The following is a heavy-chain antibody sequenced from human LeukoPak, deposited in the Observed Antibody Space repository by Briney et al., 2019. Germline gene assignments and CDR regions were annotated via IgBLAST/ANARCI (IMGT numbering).Heavy chain of an antibody. J-gene: IGHJ5*02. CDR1: GGSISSYY. V-gene: IGHV4-59*01. Sequence: SETLSLTCTDSGGSISSYYWSWIRQPPGKGLEWIGYIYYSGSTNYNPSLKSRVSISIDTSKSQFSLKVSSVTAADTAVYYCARHGTTGTNLNWFDPWGQGTLVTVSS. D-gene: IGHD1-1*01. CDR2: IYYSGST. CDR3: ARHGTTGTNLNWFDP.